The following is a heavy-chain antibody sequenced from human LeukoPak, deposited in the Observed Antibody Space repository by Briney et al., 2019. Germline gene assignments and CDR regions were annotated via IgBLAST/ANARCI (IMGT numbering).Heavy chain of an antibody. CDR3: ARRHYYGSGSQNWFDP. Sequence: GGSLRLACAASGFTFSSYAMSWVRQAPGKGLEWVSAISCSGGSTYYADSVKGRFTISRDNSKNTLYLQMNSLRAEDTAVYYCARRHYYGSGSQNWFDPWGQGTLVTVSS. J-gene: IGHJ5*02. CDR2: ISCSGGST. CDR1: GFTFSSYA. V-gene: IGHV3-23*01. D-gene: IGHD3-10*01.